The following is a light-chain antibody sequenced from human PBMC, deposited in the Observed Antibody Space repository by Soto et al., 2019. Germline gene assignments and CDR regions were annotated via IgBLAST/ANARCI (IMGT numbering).Light chain of an antibody. CDR2: GAS. CDR3: QQCDDWPRT. V-gene: IGKV3-20*01. CDR1: QSVSSSY. Sequence: VLTQSPGTLSLSPGERATLSCRASQSVSSSYLAWYQQKPGQAPRLLIYGASSRATGIPDRFSGSGSGTEFTLTISSLQSEDFAVYYCQQCDDWPRTFGQGTKVAIK. J-gene: IGKJ1*01.